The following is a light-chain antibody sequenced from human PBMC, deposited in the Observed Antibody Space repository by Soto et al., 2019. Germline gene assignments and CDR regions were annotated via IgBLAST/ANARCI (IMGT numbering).Light chain of an antibody. CDR2: KAS. Sequence: DIQMTQSPSTLSGSVVYRVTITCRASQTISSWLAWYQQKPGKAPKLLIYKASTFKSGVPSSFSGSGYGTEFTLTISSLQPDDFATYHFQHYNSXSEAFGQGTKV. CDR1: QTISSW. CDR3: QHYNSXSEA. J-gene: IGKJ1*01. V-gene: IGKV1-5*03.